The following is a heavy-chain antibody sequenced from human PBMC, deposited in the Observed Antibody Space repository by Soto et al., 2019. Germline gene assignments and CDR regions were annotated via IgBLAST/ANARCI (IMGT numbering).Heavy chain of an antibody. V-gene: IGHV3-15*01. CDR2: IKSKTDGGTT. Sequence: GGSLRLSCAASGFTFSNAWMSWVRQAPGKGLEWVGRIKSKTDGGTTDYAAPVKGRFTISRDDSKNTLYLQMNSLKTEDTAVYYCTTRLNTNGVYDAFDIWGQGTMVTVSS. CDR3: TTRLNTNGVYDAFDI. J-gene: IGHJ3*02. CDR1: GFTFSNAW. D-gene: IGHD2-8*01.